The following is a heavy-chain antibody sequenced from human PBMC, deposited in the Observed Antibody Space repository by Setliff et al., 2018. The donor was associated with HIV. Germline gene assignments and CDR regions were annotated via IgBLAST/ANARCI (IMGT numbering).Heavy chain of an antibody. CDR2: INAYTGDT. CDR1: GYTFIDNY. D-gene: IGHD2-15*01. J-gene: IGHJ4*02. Sequence: ASVKVSCKTSGYTFIDNYIHWVRQAPGQGLEWMAWINAYTGDTNYAQKFQGSVTVTRDTSISTAYMELSRLRSDDTAVYYCAKADYCSGYDYWGQGTLVTVSS. V-gene: IGHV1-2*02. CDR3: AKADYCSGYDY.